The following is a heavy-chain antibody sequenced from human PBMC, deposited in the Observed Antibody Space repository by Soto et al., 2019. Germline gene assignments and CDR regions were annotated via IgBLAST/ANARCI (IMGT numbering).Heavy chain of an antibody. CDR2: TYYRSKWYN. V-gene: IGHV6-1*01. CDR3: ERGRITMRVVGPVNAFDI. D-gene: IGHD3-22*01. Sequence: SQTLSLTCAISGDSVSSNSAAWNWIRQSPSRGLEWLGRTYYRSKWYNDYAVSVKSRITINPDTSKNQFSLQLNSVTPEDTAVYYCERGRITMRVVGPVNAFDISGQGTMLTVSS. J-gene: IGHJ3*02. CDR1: GDSVSSNSAA.